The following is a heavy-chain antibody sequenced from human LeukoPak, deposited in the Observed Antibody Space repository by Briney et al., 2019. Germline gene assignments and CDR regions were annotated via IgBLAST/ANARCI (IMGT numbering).Heavy chain of an antibody. J-gene: IGHJ4*02. CDR1: GFVFTIYT. CDR2: ISGSGNGFSI. D-gene: IGHD1-14*01. Sequence: GGSLRLSCSASGFVFTIYTMYWVRQAPGKGPEYVSTISGSGNGFSIYYADSVKGRFTISRDNAKNMLYLQVNSLRAEDTAVYYCATQQGGNPAYWGQGTLVTVSS. V-gene: IGHV3-64D*06. CDR3: ATQQGGNPAY.